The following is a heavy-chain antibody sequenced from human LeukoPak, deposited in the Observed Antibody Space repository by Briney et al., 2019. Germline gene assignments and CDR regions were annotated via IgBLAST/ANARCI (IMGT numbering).Heavy chain of an antibody. CDR2: ISGSGGST. Sequence: TGGSLRLSCAASGFTFSSYAMSWVRQAPGEGLEWVSAISGSGGSTYYADSVKGRFTISRDNSKNTLYLQMNSLRAEDTAVYYCAKVVGGSGWWVEYWGQGTLVTVSS. J-gene: IGHJ4*02. V-gene: IGHV3-23*01. D-gene: IGHD6-19*01. CDR1: GFTFSSYA. CDR3: AKVVGGSGWWVEY.